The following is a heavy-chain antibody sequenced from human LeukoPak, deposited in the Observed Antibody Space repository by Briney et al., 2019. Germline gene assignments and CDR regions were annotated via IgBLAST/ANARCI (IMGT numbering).Heavy chain of an antibody. J-gene: IGHJ3*02. V-gene: IGHV4-59*01. CDR3: AREIRYFDWLLYFHDAFDI. CDR1: GGSISSYY. Sequence: SETLSLTCTVSGGSISSYYWSWIRQPPGKGLEWIGYIYYSGSTNYNPSLKSRVTISVDTSKNQFSLKLSSVTAADTAVYYCAREIRYFDWLLYFHDAFDIWGQGTMVTVSS. D-gene: IGHD3-9*01. CDR2: IYYSGST.